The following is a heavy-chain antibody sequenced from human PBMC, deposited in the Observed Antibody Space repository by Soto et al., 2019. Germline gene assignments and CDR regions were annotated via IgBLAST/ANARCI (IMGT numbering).Heavy chain of an antibody. V-gene: IGHV1-2*04. CDR2: INPNSGGT. CDR1: GYPFTDYN. J-gene: IGHJ5*02. Sequence: GASVEVACKASGYPFTDYNMHWVRQAPGPGLEWMGWINPNSGGTNYAQKFQGWVTMTRDTSISTAYMELSRLRSDDTPVYSCARTTGLRYFDWFQTPHPHEWFDPWGQGTLVTVSS. D-gene: IGHD3-9*01. CDR3: ARTTGLRYFDWFQTPHPHEWFDP.